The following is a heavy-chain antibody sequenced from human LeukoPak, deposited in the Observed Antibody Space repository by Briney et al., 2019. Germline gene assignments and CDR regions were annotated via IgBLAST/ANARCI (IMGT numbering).Heavy chain of an antibody. CDR3: ARARPWDSSRSYYFGMDV. D-gene: IGHD3-22*01. V-gene: IGHV3-23*01. J-gene: IGHJ6*02. CDR1: GFTFSSYA. Sequence: GGSLRLSCAASGFTFSSYAMSWVRQAPGKGLEWVSAISGSGGSTYSADSVKGRFTISRDSSKNTLYLQMNSLRDEDTAVYYCARARPWDSSRSYYFGMDVWGHGTTVTVSS. CDR2: ISGSGGST.